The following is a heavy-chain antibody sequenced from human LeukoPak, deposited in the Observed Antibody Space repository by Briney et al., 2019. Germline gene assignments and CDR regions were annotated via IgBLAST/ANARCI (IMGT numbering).Heavy chain of an antibody. Sequence: KSSETLSLTCSVSGYSISSGYYWGWIRQPPGKGLEWIGSLYHSGGTYYNPSLKSRITISVDTSKNHFSLKLSSVTAADTAVYYCARGDYYSSDYWGQGTLVTVSS. CDR3: ARGDYYSSDY. J-gene: IGHJ4*02. CDR2: LYHSGGT. CDR1: GYSISSGYY. D-gene: IGHD2-21*02. V-gene: IGHV4-38-2*02.